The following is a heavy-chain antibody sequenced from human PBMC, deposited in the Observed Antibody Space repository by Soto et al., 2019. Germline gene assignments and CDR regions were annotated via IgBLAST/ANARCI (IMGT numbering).Heavy chain of an antibody. CDR2: IYYSGST. CDR1: GGSVSSGSYY. J-gene: IGHJ3*02. Sequence: SETLSLTCTVSGGSVSSGSYYWSWIRQPPGKGLEWIGYIYYSGSTNYNPSLKSRVTISVDTSKNQFSLKLSSVTAADTAVYYCARAPYSSGWYRGAFDIWGQGTMVIVSS. CDR3: ARAPYSSGWYRGAFDI. V-gene: IGHV4-61*01. D-gene: IGHD6-19*01.